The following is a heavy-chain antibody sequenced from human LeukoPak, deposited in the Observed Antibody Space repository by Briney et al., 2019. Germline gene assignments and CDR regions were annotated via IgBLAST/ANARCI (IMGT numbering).Heavy chain of an antibody. CDR2: IYYGGST. CDR1: GGSVSSGSYY. J-gene: IGHJ5*02. CDR3: ARGYSSVRGWFDP. Sequence: PSETLSLTCTVSGGSVSSGSYYWNWIRQPPGKGLEWIGYIYYGGSTNYNPSLNSRVTISLDTSKNQFSLKLSSVTAADTAVFYCARGYSSVRGWFDPWGQGTPVTVSS. V-gene: IGHV4-61*01. D-gene: IGHD6-25*01.